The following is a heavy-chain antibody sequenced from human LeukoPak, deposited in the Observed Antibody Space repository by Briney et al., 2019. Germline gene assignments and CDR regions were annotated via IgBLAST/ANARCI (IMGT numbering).Heavy chain of an antibody. Sequence: ASVKVSCKASGGTFSSYAISWVRQAPGQGLEWMGIINPSGGSTSYAQKFQGRVTMTKDTSTSTVYMELSSLRSEDTAVYYCAREWGNKAFDYWGQGTLVTASS. CDR3: AREWGNKAFDY. D-gene: IGHD7-27*01. CDR2: INPSGGST. J-gene: IGHJ4*02. V-gene: IGHV1-46*01. CDR1: GGTFSSYA.